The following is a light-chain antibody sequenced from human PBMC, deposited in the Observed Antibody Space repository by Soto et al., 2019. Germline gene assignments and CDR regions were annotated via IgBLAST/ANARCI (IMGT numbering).Light chain of an antibody. CDR3: ASWDDSLNGYV. CDR1: SSNIGSDT. CDR2: TNN. J-gene: IGLJ1*01. V-gene: IGLV1-44*01. Sequence: QSVLTQPPSASGPPGQRVTISCSGGSSNIGSDTVNWYQHLPGTAPKLLIYTNNQRPSGVPDRFSGSKSGTSASLTISGLQSDDEAEYYCASWDDSLNGYVFGTATKVTVL.